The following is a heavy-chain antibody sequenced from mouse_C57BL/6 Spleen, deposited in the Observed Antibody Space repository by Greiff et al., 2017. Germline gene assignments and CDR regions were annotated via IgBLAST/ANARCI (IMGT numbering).Heavy chain of an antibody. V-gene: IGHV1-64*01. CDR3: ARRDYGHAMDY. J-gene: IGHJ4*01. CDR2: IHPNSGST. CDR1: GYTFTSYW. D-gene: IGHD2-4*01. Sequence: VQLQQPGAELVKPGASVKLSCKASGYTFTSYWMHWVKQRPGQGLEWIGMIHPNSGSTNYNEKFKSKATLTVDKSSSTAYMQLSSLTSEDSAVYYCARRDYGHAMDYGGQGTSVTVSS.